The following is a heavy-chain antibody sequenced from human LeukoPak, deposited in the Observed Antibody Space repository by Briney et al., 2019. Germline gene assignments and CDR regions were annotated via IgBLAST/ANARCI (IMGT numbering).Heavy chain of an antibody. J-gene: IGHJ4*02. V-gene: IGHV3-21*01. CDR1: GFTFSNYA. CDR2: ISSSSSYI. Sequence: PGGSLRLSCAASGFTFSNYAMTWVRQAPGKGLEWVSSISSSSSYIYYADSVKGRFTISRDNAKNSLYLQMNSLRAEDTAVYYCARDLTVAGKDYWGQGTLVTVSS. CDR3: ARDLTVAGKDY. D-gene: IGHD6-19*01.